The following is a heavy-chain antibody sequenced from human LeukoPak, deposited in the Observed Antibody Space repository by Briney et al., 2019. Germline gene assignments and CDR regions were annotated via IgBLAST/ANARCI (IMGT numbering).Heavy chain of an antibody. CDR2: ISAYNGNT. D-gene: IGHD2-2*01. CDR3: ARGENRYCSSTSCSATPNDY. CDR1: GYTFTSYG. Sequence: GASVKVSCKASGYTFTSYGISWVRQAPGQGLEWMGGISAYNGNTNYAQKLQGRVTMTTDTSTSTAYMELRSLRSDDTAVYYCARGENRYCSSTSCSATPNDYWGQGTLVTVSS. J-gene: IGHJ4*02. V-gene: IGHV1-18*01.